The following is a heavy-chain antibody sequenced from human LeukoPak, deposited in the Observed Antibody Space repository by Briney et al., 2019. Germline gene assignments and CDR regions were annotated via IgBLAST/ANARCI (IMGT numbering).Heavy chain of an antibody. D-gene: IGHD2-2*01. Sequence: SETLSLTCTVSGGSISSYYWSWIRQPAGKGLEWIGRIHTSGSTNYNPSLKSRVTMSVDTSKNQFSLKLSSVTAADTAVYYCARDRVVVPAAIYYYYYYMDVWGKGTTVTVSS. J-gene: IGHJ6*03. CDR3: ARDRVVVPAAIYYYYYYMDV. V-gene: IGHV4-4*07. CDR2: IHTSGST. CDR1: GGSISSYY.